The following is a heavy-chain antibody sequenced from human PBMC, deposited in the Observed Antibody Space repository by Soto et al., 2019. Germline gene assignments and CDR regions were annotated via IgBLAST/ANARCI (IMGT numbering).Heavy chain of an antibody. V-gene: IGHV3-11*05. D-gene: IGHD6-19*01. CDR1: GFTFSAVY. J-gene: IGHJ4*02. CDR3: ARDRGAVTGKYFDY. CDR2: ISSSGTSA. Sequence: GGSLRLSCAASGFTFSAVYMSWIRQAPNKGLEYISYISSSGTSANYADSVKGRFTISRDNAKNSLYLQMNSLRAEDTAVYYCARDRGAVTGKYFDYWGQGALVTVSS.